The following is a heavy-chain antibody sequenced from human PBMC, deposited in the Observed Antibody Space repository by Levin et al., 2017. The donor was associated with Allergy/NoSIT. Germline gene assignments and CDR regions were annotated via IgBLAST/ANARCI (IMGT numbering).Heavy chain of an antibody. V-gene: IGHV1-2*04. CDR2: INPNSGGT. J-gene: IGHJ6*02. Sequence: ASVKVSCKASGYTFTGYYMHWVRQAPGQGLEWMGWINPNSGGTNYAQKFQGWVTMTRDTSISTAYMELSRLRSDDTAVYYCARVRFVRYCSSTSCYGYYYGMDVWGQGTTVTVSS. CDR3: ARVRFVRYCSSTSCYGYYYGMDV. CDR1: GYTFTGYY. D-gene: IGHD2-2*01.